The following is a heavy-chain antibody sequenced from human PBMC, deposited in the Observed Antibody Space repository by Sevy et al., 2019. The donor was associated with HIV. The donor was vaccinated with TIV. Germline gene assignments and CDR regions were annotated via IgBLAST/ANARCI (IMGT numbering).Heavy chain of an antibody. CDR2: INPNSGGT. V-gene: IGHV1-2*02. CDR1: GYTFTGYY. D-gene: IGHD3-22*01. J-gene: IGHJ5*02. CDR3: ASLDSSGYLFFDP. Sequence: ASVKVSCKASGYTFTGYYMHWVRQAPGHGLEWMGWINPNSGGTNYAQKFQGRVTMTRDTSISTAYMELSRLRSDDTAVYYCASLDSSGYLFFDPWGQGTLVTVSS.